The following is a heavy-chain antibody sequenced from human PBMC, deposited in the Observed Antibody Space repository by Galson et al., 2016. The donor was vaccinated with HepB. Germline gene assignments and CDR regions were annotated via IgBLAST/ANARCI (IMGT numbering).Heavy chain of an antibody. CDR1: GFTFGSLG. J-gene: IGHJ6*02. CDR3: AKEGNDYNACCGMDV. D-gene: IGHD5-24*01. V-gene: IGHV3-30*18. Sequence: LRLSCAASGFTFGSLGMHWVRQAPGKGLEWVALISYDGSNTYYGDSVQGRFIISRDNSKNTLYLQMNGLRTEDTAIYYCAKEGNDYNACCGMDVWGQGTTVAVSS. CDR2: ISYDGSNT.